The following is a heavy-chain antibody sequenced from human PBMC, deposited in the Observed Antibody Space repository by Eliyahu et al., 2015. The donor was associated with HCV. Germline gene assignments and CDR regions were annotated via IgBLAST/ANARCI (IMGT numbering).Heavy chain of an antibody. J-gene: IGHJ4*02. V-gene: IGHV4-59*01. CDR3: ARWQYGSGRNYLDY. CDR1: GGSISSYY. D-gene: IGHD3-10*01. Sequence: QVQLQESGPGLVKPSETLSLTCTVSGGSISSYYWNWIRQPPGKGLEWIGYIYYNGNTNYNPSLKSRLTISVDTPKSQFSLRLSSVTAADTAVYYCARWQYGSGRNYLDYWGQGTLVTVSS. CDR2: IYYNGNT.